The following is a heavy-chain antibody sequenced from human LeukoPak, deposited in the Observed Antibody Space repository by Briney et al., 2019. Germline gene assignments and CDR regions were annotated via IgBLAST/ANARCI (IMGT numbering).Heavy chain of an antibody. J-gene: IGHJ4*02. CDR3: AGLEASGYLGY. Sequence: SETLSLPCTVSGGLLSSYYWSWIRHPPGKGLEWIGYISYSGSPKYNASLKSRVAMSVDTSRGQFSLKLNSVTAADTAVYYCAGLEASGYLGYWGQGTLVTVSS. CDR2: ISYSGSP. CDR1: GGLLSSYY. V-gene: IGHV4-59*08. D-gene: IGHD1-26*01.